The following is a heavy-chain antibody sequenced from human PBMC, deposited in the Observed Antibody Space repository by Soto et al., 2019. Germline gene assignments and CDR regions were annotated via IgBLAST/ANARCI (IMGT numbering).Heavy chain of an antibody. Sequence: TLSLTCSVSGYSVTSSDYYWAWIRQPPGKGLEWIGSMFYSGLTYYNPSLKSRVTLSVDTSKNQFSVRLNSVTAADTAVYYCAPLSVSLSGPYGIHVWGQGTTVTVSS. CDR1: GYSVTSSDYY. V-gene: IGHV4-39*01. CDR3: APLSVSLSGPYGIHV. J-gene: IGHJ6*02. CDR2: MFYSGLT. D-gene: IGHD2-15*01.